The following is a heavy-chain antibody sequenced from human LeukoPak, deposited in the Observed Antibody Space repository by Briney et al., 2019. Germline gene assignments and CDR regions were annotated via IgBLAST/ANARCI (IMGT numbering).Heavy chain of an antibody. Sequence: TGGSLRLSCAAAGFTFSRIWMSWVRQAPGKGLEWVANIKEDGSEKSYVDSVKGRFTISRDNAENSLYLEMNSLRAEDTAVYYCARQSRCSSTSCYAFDIWGQGTMVTVSS. V-gene: IGHV3-7*01. D-gene: IGHD2-2*01. CDR2: IKEDGSEK. CDR3: ARQSRCSSTSCYAFDI. CDR1: GFTFSRIW. J-gene: IGHJ3*02.